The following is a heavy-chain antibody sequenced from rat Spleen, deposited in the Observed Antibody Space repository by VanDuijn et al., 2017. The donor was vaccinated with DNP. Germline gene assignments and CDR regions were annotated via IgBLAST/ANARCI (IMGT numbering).Heavy chain of an antibody. CDR1: GFTFSNYD. V-gene: IGHV5-7*01. J-gene: IGHJ3*01. Sequence: EVQLVESGGGLVQPGRSMKLSCAASGFTFSNYDMAWVRQAPKKGLEWVATISYDGSSTYYRDSVKGRFTISRDNAKSTLYLQMDSLRSEDTATYYCAREGMYTTDYYYGGWFAYWGQGTLVTVSS. CDR3: AREGMYTTDYYYGGWFAY. D-gene: IGHD1-6*01. CDR2: ISYDGSST.